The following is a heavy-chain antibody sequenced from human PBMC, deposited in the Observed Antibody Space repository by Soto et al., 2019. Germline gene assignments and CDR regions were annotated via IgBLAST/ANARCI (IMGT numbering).Heavy chain of an antibody. J-gene: IGHJ4*02. V-gene: IGHV3-30*03. CDR2: ISRDGGTK. CDR1: GFTVSTYG. D-gene: IGHD2-8*02. Sequence: QVQLVESGGGVVQPGRSLRLSCAVSGFTVSTYGMHWVRQAPGKGLEWMAVISRDGGTKYYADSVKGRFTISRDNSRNTLFLEMNSLRGDDMAVYYCTGEVASGYWGQGTLVTVSS. CDR3: TGEVASGY.